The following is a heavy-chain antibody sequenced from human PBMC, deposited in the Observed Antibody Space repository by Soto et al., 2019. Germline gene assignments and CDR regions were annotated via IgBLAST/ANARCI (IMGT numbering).Heavy chain of an antibody. J-gene: IGHJ4*02. CDR2: IWYDGSNK. D-gene: IGHD3-3*01. Sequence: GGSLRLSCAASGFTFSSYGMHWVRQAPGKGLEWVAVIWYDGSNKYYADSVKGRFTISRDNSKNTLYLQMNSLRAEDTAVYYCARPISYYDFWSGYTGNYFDYWGQGTLVTVSS. CDR3: ARPISYYDFWSGYTGNYFDY. CDR1: GFTFSSYG. V-gene: IGHV3-33*01.